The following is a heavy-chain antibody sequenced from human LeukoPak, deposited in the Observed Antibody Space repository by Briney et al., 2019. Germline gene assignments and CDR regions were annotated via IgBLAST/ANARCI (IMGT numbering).Heavy chain of an antibody. CDR2: ISAYDGNT. J-gene: IGHJ4*02. D-gene: IGHD1-26*01. CDR1: GLTFSNYG. V-gene: IGHV1-18*01. Sequence: GASVKVSCKASGLTFSNYGITWVRQAPGQGLEWVGWISAYDGNTNYAQKFQGRVTMTTDTSTSTAHMELRSPRYDDTAVYYCARDGRFAAYEPDYWGQGTLVTVSS. CDR3: ARDGRFAAYEPDY.